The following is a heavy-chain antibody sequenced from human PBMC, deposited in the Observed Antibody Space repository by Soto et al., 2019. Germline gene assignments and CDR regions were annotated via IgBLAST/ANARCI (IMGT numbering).Heavy chain of an antibody. CDR1: GFTFSSYG. CDR3: ARDPPGSYGMDV. CDR2: IWYDGSNK. J-gene: IGHJ6*02. V-gene: IGHV3-33*01. Sequence: PGGSLRLSCAASGFTFSSYGMHWVRQAPGKGLEWVAVIWYDGSNKYYADSVKGRFTISRDNSKNTLYLQMNSLRAEDTAVYYCARDPPGSYGMDVWGQGTTVTVSS. D-gene: IGHD7-27*01.